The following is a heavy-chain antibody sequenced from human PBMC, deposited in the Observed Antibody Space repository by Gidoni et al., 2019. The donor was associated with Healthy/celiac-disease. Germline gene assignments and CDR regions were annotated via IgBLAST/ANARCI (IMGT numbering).Heavy chain of an antibody. V-gene: IGHV3-15*07. Sequence: LGKGLEWVGRIKSKTDGGTTDYAAPVKGRFTISRDDSKNTLYLQMNSLKTEDTAVYYCTTNQYCSGGSCYSGYYYGMDVWGKGTTVTVSS. CDR3: TTNQYCSGGSCYSGYYYGMDV. D-gene: IGHD2-15*01. J-gene: IGHJ6*04. CDR2: IKSKTDGGTT.